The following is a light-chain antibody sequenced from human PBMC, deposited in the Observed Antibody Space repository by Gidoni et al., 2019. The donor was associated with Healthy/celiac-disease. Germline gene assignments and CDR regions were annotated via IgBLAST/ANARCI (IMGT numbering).Light chain of an antibody. CDR1: QRISSY. V-gene: IGKV1-39*01. Sequence: IHMTQPPSSLSASVGDRVTITCRASQRISSYLNWYQQKPGKAPQLLIDAASSLQRGVPSRFSGSGSGTDFTLTISSLQPEDFATYYCQQSYSTPRTFGQGTKVEIK. J-gene: IGKJ1*01. CDR3: QQSYSTPRT. CDR2: AAS.